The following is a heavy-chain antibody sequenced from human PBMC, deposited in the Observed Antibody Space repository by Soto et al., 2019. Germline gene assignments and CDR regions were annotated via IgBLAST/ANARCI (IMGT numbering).Heavy chain of an antibody. J-gene: IGHJ3*01. CDR1: GFSFRTYG. CDR2: ISRE. Sequence: GGSLRLSCAVPGFSFRTYGLHWVRQPQGKGLEWVAVISREGHSDSVEGRFTISRDNSKDTLYLKMNNLRADDTAVYYCARDDAFANENAFDLWGQGTKVTVSS. D-gene: IGHD1-1*01. CDR3: ARDDAFANENAFDL. V-gene: IGHV3-33*01.